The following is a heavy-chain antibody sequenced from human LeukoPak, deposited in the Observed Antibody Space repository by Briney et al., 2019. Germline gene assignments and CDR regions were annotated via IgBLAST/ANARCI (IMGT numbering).Heavy chain of an antibody. CDR2: INPNSGDT. CDR3: ARHSYPPPVGFDP. CDR1: GYTFTVYY. D-gene: IGHD4-23*01. V-gene: IGHV1-2*02. Sequence: ASVKVSCKASGYTFTVYYMHWVRQAPGQGLEWMGRINPNSGDTKYAQNFQGRVTMTRDTSIDTAYMDLSSLRSGDTAVYYCARHSYPPPVGFDPWGQGTLVTVSS. J-gene: IGHJ5*02.